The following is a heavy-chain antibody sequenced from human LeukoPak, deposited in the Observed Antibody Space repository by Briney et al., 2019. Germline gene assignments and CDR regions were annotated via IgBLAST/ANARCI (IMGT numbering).Heavy chain of an antibody. V-gene: IGHV1-2*06. CDR2: INPNSGGT. CDR1: GYTFTGYY. CDR3: ARAEGLTYYDFWSGYTLFGY. J-gene: IGHJ4*02. D-gene: IGHD3-3*01. Sequence: ASVKVSCKASGYTFTGYYMHWVRQAPGQGLEWMGRINPNSGGTNYAQKFQGRVTMTRDTSISTAYMELSRLRSDDTAVYYCARAEGLTYYDFWSGYTLFGYWGQGTLVTVSS.